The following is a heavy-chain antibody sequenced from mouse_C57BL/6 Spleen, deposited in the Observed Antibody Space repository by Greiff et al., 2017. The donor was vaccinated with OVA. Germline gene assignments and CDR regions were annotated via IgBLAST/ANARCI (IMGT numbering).Heavy chain of an antibody. V-gene: IGHV1-50*01. J-gene: IGHJ2*01. Sequence: QVQLQQSGAELVKPGASVKLSCKASGYTFTSYWMQWVKQRPGQGLEWIGEIDPSDSYTNYNQKFKGKATLTVDTSSSTAYMQLSSLTSEDSAVYYCARYMDYGSFDYWGQGTTLTVSS. CDR1: GYTFTSYW. D-gene: IGHD1-1*01. CDR2: IDPSDSYT. CDR3: ARYMDYGSFDY.